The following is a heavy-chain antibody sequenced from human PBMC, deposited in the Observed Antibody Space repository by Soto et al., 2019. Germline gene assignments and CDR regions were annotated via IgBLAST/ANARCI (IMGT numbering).Heavy chain of an antibody. D-gene: IGHD5-12*01. CDR3: AKELQSGYGAYYYGMDV. CDR2: ISYDGSKK. V-gene: IGHV3-30*18. Sequence: QVQLVESGGGVVQPGRSLRLSCAASGFTFSNYGMHWVRQAPGKGLEWVAVISYDGSKKYYADSVKGRFTISRDPSKNTLYLQMNSLRAEDTAIYYGAKELQSGYGAYYYGMDVWGQGTTVTVSS. J-gene: IGHJ6*02. CDR1: GFTFSNYG.